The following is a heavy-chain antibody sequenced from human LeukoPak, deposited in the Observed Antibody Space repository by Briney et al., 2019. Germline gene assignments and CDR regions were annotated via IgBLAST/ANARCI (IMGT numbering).Heavy chain of an antibody. J-gene: IGHJ5*02. Sequence: SVKVSCKASGGTFSSYAISWVRQAPGQGLEWMGRIIPIFGTANYAQKFQGRVTITTDESTSTAYMELSSLRSEDTAVYYCARERGHSYGRGSWFDPWGQGTLVTVSS. CDR2: IIPIFGTA. CDR1: GGTFSSYA. V-gene: IGHV1-69*05. CDR3: ARERGHSYGRGSWFDP. D-gene: IGHD5-18*01.